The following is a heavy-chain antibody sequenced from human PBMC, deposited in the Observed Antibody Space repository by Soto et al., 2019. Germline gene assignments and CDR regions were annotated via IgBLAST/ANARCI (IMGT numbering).Heavy chain of an antibody. V-gene: IGHV4-59*01. CDR2: VYYSGST. D-gene: IGHD3-22*01. CDR1: GASISSSY. Sequence: LSLTCTVSGASISSSYWSWIRQSPGKGLEWTGYVYYSGSTNYNPSLKSRVTISVDTSKNQFSLKLSSVTAADTAVYYCARGYYDSSGQSNTFDIWGQGTMVTVSS. J-gene: IGHJ3*02. CDR3: ARGYYDSSGQSNTFDI.